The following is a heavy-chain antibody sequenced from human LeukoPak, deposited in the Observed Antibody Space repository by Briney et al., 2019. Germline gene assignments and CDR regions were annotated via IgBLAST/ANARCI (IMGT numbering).Heavy chain of an antibody. Sequence: GGSLRLSCVASGFTFSSYWMSWVRQAPGKGLEWVANINQEGSEKYYVDSVKGRLTISRDNAKNSLYLQMNRLRAEDTAVYYCARVGGMRTGPTYYYYMDVWGKGTTVTVSS. CDR2: INQEGSEK. V-gene: IGHV3-7*01. D-gene: IGHD1-7*01. J-gene: IGHJ6*03. CDR3: ARVGGMRTGPTYYYYMDV. CDR1: GFTFSSYW.